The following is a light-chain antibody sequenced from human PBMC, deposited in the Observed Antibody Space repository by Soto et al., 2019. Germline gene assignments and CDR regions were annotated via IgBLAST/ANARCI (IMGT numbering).Light chain of an antibody. V-gene: IGLV2-23*02. CDR2: AVT. Sequence: LSQPAAVSWSRGQWITISCNGRRSHEGSSNLVSWYQQHPGKASKLMLYAVTKRHSVVSHRFYGSKPGTKASVTFYWLEAEYEPDYYCCSYAGSSTYVYGTGTKVTVL. CDR3: CSYAGSSTYV. J-gene: IGLJ1*01. CDR1: RSHEGSSNL.